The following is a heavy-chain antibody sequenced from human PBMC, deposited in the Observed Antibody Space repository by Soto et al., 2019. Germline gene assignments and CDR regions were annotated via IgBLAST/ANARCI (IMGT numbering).Heavy chain of an antibody. CDR3: ARDGPIFQLAGTVDYYDSSGYFDY. V-gene: IGHV1-18*01. CDR1: GYTFTSYG. CDR2: ISAYNGNT. D-gene: IGHD3-22*01. J-gene: IGHJ4*02. Sequence: RASVKVSCKASGYTFTSYGISWVRQAPGQGLEWMGWISAYNGNTNYAQKLQGRVTMTTDTSTSTAYMELRSLRSDDTAVYYCARDGPIFQLAGTVDYYDSSGYFDYWGQGTLVTVSS.